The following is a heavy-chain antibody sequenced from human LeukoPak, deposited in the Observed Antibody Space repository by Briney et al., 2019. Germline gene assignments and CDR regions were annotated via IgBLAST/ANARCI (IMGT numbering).Heavy chain of an antibody. J-gene: IGHJ4*02. CDR2: IWFDESHE. CDR1: RSTLSRYG. CDR3: SRGAGGSYAIDY. D-gene: IGHD1-26*01. V-gene: IGHV3-33*01. Sequence: PGRSLRLSSTASRSTLSRYGMHWVPQAPGKGLEWVVVIWFDESHEYYADSVKGRFTSSKDNSKNTLYLQMNSLSAEDTAVYYCSRGAGGSYAIDYWGQGKLVTVSS.